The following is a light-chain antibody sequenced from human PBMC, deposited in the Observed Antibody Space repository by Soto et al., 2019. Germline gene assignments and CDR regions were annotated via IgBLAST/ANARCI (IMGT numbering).Light chain of an antibody. CDR3: AAWDDSLSGVV. CDR1: SSNIGRDN. J-gene: IGLJ2*01. V-gene: IGLV1-47*01. CDR2: RSD. Sequence: QSVLTRPPSASGAPGQRVTISCSGSSSNIGRDNVYWYQHLPGTTPKLLIRRSDHRPSGVPDRFSGFKSGTSASLAISGLRSEDEADYYCAAWDDSLSGVVFGGGTKLTVL.